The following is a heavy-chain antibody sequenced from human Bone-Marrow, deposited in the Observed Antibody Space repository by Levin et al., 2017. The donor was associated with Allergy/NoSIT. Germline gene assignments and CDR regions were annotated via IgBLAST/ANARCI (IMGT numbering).Heavy chain of an antibody. V-gene: IGHV3-30*03. CDR3: ASGSSSWHPMRA. CDR2: ISYDGSNK. CDR1: GFTFSSYG. J-gene: IGHJ5*02. D-gene: IGHD6-13*01. Sequence: SCAASGFTFSSYGMHWVRQAPGKGLEWVAVISYDGSNKYYADSVKGRFTISRDNSKNTLYLQMNSLRAEDTAVYYCASGSSSWHPMRAWGQGTLVTVSS.